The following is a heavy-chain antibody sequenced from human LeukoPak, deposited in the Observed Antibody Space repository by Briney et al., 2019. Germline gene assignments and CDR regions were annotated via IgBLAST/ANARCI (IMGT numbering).Heavy chain of an antibody. D-gene: IGHD3-3*01. J-gene: IGHJ3*01. CDR2: IHTSGSN. CDR1: GVSISPYY. CDR3: ARLSAAVHLGAFDL. V-gene: IGHV4-4*09. Sequence: PSETQSLTCAVSGVSISPYYWAWIRQPPGKGLEWIGYIHTSGSNNQYPSLKSRVTISVDKSKNHFSLRLTSVTAADTAVYYCARLSAAVHLGAFDLWGQGTMVTVSS.